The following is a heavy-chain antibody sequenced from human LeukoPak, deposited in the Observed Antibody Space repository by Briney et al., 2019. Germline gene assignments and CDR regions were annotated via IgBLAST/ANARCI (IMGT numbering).Heavy chain of an antibody. CDR1: GGSFSGYY. D-gene: IGHD3-3*01. V-gene: IGHV4-59*12. J-gene: IGHJ6*02. Sequence: SETLSLTCAVYGGSFSGYYWSWIRQPPGKGLEWIGYIYYSGSANYNPSLKSRVTISVDTSNNQFSLQLNSMTPEDTAVYYCSKSGPTADRRGYYFGMDVWGQGTTVTVSS. CDR2: IYYSGSA. CDR3: SKSGPTADRRGYYFGMDV.